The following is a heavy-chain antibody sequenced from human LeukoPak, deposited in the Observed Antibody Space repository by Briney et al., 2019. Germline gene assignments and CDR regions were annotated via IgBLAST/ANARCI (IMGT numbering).Heavy chain of an antibody. CDR1: GGSFSGYY. CDR2: INHSGST. J-gene: IGHJ6*03. CDR3: ARGLGYYYYHYMDV. Sequence: SETLSLTCAVYGGSFSGYYWSWIRQPPGKGLEWIGEINHSGSTNYNPSLKSRVTISVDTSKNQFSLKLSSVTAADTAVYYCARGLGYYYYHYMDVWGKGTTVTVSS. V-gene: IGHV4-34*01.